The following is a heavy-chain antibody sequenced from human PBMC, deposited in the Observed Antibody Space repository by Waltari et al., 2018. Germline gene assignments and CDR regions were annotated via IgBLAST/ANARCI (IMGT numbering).Heavy chain of an antibody. J-gene: IGHJ5*02. V-gene: IGHV3-23*01. CDR2: ISGSGGST. D-gene: IGHD3-16*01. CDR1: GFTFSSYA. Sequence: EVQLLESGGGLVQPGGSLRLSCAASGFTFSSYAMSWVRQAPGKVLEWGSAISGSGGSTYYADSVKGRFTSSRDNSKNTLYLQMNSLRAEDTAVYYCAKGDVHGYSTSWGQGTLVTVSS. CDR3: AKGDVHGYSTS.